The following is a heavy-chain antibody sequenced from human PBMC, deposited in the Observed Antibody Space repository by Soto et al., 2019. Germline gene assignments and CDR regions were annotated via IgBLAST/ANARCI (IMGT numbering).Heavy chain of an antibody. CDR1: VFSLSTGGMG. CDR3: AQRPTTVTKRWFDH. J-gene: IGHJ5*02. CDR2: IYWNDDK. D-gene: IGHD4-17*01. V-gene: IGHV2-5*01. Sequence: QITLKESGPTLVNPTQSLTLTCTFSVFSLSTGGMGVGWIRQPPGMAPEWLALIYWNDDKHYSPSLKSRLTTTNDTSKNHVVQTITNMDPVAAATYYCAQRPTTVTKRWFDHWGQGTLVTVSS.